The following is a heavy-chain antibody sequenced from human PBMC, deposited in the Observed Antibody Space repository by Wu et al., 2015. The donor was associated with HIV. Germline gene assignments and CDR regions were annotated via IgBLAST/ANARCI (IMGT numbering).Heavy chain of an antibody. D-gene: IGHD5-12*01. Sequence: QVQLVQSGAEVKKFGASVKVSCKASGYTFTGYHMHWVRQAPGQGLEWMGWINPKTGATNYAQKFQGRVTMTTDTSTSTAYMELRSLTSDDTAVYYCARERGRDSGYDFDDYWGQGTLVTVSS. CDR3: ARERGRDSGYDFDDY. CDR1: GYTFTGYH. V-gene: IGHV1-2*02. J-gene: IGHJ4*02. CDR2: INPKTGAT.